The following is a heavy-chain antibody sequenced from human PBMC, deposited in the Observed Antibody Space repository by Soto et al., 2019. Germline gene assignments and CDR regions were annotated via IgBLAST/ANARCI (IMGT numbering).Heavy chain of an antibody. CDR3: ARASGYCSGGSCPVGWFDP. V-gene: IGHV1-18*01. Sequence: EASVKVSCKASGFIFTSYASTWVRQAPGQGLEWMGWISAYNGGTNYAHNLQGRVTMTTDTSTSTAYMELRSLASDDTAVYYCARASGYCSGGSCPVGWFDPWGQGTLVTVS. CDR2: ISAYNGGT. D-gene: IGHD2-15*01. J-gene: IGHJ5*02. CDR1: GFIFTSYA.